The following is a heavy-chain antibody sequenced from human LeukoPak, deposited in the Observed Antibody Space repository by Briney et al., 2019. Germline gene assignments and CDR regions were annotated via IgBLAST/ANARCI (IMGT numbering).Heavy chain of an antibody. J-gene: IGHJ2*01. Sequence: NPGRSLRLSCAASGFTFSSYWMHWVRQAPGKGLVWVSRINSDGSSTNYADSVKGRFTISRDNAKNALYLQMNSLRAEGTAVYYCARPPYSTGSFDLWGRGTLVTVSS. CDR2: INSDGSST. CDR3: ARPPYSTGSFDL. D-gene: IGHD6-19*01. CDR1: GFTFSSYW. V-gene: IGHV3-74*01.